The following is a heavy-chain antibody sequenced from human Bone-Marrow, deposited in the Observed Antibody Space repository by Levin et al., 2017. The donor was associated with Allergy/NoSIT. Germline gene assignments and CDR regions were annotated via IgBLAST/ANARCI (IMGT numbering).Heavy chain of an antibody. CDR3: ARALRFGEQTDY. V-gene: IGHV3-21*01. CDR2: ISSSSSYI. CDR1: GFTFSSYS. D-gene: IGHD3-10*01. Sequence: GGSLRLSCAASGFTFSSYSMNWVRQAPGKGLEWVSSISSSSSYIYYADSVKGRFTISRDNAKNSLYLQMNSLRAEDTAVYYCARALRFGEQTDYWGQGTLVTVSS. J-gene: IGHJ4*02.